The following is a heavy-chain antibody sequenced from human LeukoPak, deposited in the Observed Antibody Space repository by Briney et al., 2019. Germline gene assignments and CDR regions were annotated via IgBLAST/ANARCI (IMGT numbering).Heavy chain of an antibody. V-gene: IGHV1-18*01. CDR1: GYTFTSYG. CDR3: ARVEYYYDSSGYYPFDY. CDR2: ISAYNGNT. J-gene: IGHJ4*02. D-gene: IGHD3-22*01. Sequence: ASVKVSCKASGYTFTSYGISWVRQAPGQGLEWMGWISAYNGNTNYAQKLQGRVTMTTDTSTSTAYMELRSLRSDDTAVYYCARVEYYYDSSGYYPFDYWGQGTLVTVSS.